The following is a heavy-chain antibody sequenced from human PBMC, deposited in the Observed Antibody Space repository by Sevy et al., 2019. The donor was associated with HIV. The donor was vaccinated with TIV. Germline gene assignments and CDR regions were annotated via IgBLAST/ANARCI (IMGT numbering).Heavy chain of an antibody. CDR2: ISGSGGST. Sequence: GGSLRLSCAASGFTFSSYAMSWVRQAPGKGLEWVSAISGSGGSTYYADSVKGRFTISRDNSKNTLYLQMNSLRAEDTAAYYCAKATMAYYDFWSGWGQGTLVTVSS. V-gene: IGHV3-23*01. CDR3: AKATMAYYDFWSG. CDR1: GFTFSSYA. J-gene: IGHJ4*02. D-gene: IGHD3-3*01.